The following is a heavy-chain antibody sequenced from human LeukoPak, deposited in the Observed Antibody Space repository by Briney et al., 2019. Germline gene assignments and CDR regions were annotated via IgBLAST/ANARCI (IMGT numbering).Heavy chain of an antibody. CDR3: AREGSIVARTDY. Sequence: GGSLRLSCAASGFTFDNYAMHWVRQAPGKRLEWVAVISYDGNREYYPDSVKGRFTISRDNSKNTLYLQMNGLKTEDTAVYYCAREGSIVARTDYWGQGALVIVSS. D-gene: IGHD2-15*01. CDR2: ISYDGNRE. J-gene: IGHJ4*02. CDR1: GFTFDNYA. V-gene: IGHV3-30-3*01.